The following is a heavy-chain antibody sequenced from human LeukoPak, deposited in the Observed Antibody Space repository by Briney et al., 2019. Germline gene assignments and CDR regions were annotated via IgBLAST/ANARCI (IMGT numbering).Heavy chain of an antibody. CDR1: GDSIRSGDYY. CDR3: ARETINYYGSGSYIYSLDY. CDR2: IYYSETT. J-gene: IGHJ4*02. V-gene: IGHV4-30-4*01. Sequence: SQTLSLTCTVSGDSIRSGDYYWTWIRQAPGKGLEWIGNIYYSETTYYNPSLKSRVNISVDTSKNQFSLKLSCVTAADTAVYYCARETINYYGSGSYIYSLDYWGQGTLVTVSS. D-gene: IGHD3-10*01.